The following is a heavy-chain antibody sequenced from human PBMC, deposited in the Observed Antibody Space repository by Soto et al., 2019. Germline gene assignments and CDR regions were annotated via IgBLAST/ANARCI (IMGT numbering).Heavy chain of an antibody. D-gene: IGHD2-15*01. CDR3: ARGRYCLTGRCFPNWFDS. CDR2: IYKSATT. J-gene: IGHJ5*01. V-gene: IGHV4-30-4*01. CDR1: GDSISTVDYF. Sequence: TLSLTCSVSGDSISTVDYFWAWIRQPPGQALEYIGYIYKSATTYYNPSFESRVAISLDTSKSQFSLNVTSVTAADTAVYFCARGRYCLTGRCFPNWFDSWGQGTLVTVSS.